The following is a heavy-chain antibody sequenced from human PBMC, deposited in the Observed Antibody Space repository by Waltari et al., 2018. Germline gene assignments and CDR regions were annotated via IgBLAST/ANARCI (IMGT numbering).Heavy chain of an antibody. CDR1: GYTFTNYD. Sequence: QVLLVQSGAEVMKPGASVKVSCKASGYTFTNYDIYWVRQAAGQGLEWMGWMNPKSGDTHYAQKFQGRVTFTRDTSTSRAFIEMSNLRSDDTAVYYCARARKSFWFDSWGQGTLVAVSS. J-gene: IGHJ5*01. CDR2: MNPKSGDT. V-gene: IGHV1-8*01. CDR3: ARARKSFWFDS.